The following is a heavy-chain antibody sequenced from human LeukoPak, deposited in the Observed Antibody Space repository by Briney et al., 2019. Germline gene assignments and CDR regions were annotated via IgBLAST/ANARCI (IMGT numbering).Heavy chain of an antibody. J-gene: IGHJ2*01. Sequence: PSETLSLTCTVSGGSISSYYWSWIRQPAGKGLEWIGRIYTSGSTNYNPSLKSRVTMSVDTSKNQFSLKLSSVTAADTAVYCCARRGDCTNGVCRSYWYFDLWGRCTLVTVSS. D-gene: IGHD2-8*01. CDR1: GGSISSYY. V-gene: IGHV4-4*07. CDR2: IYTSGST. CDR3: ARRGDCTNGVCRSYWYFDL.